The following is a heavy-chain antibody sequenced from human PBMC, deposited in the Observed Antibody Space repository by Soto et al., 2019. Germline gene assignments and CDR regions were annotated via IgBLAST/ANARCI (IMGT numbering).Heavy chain of an antibody. Sequence: EVQLVESGGGLVKPGGALRLSCVASGFSFFNAWMSWVRQAPGKRLEWVARIRSKTAGGTTEYAAPGQGRFTISRDDSEDTLYLQMNSLETEDTAVYYCATGWGGETSFNAFDIWSQGTVLTVSS. CDR3: ATGWGGETSFNAFDI. CDR1: GFSFFNAW. V-gene: IGHV3-15*01. CDR2: IRSKTAGGTT. D-gene: IGHD3-16*01. J-gene: IGHJ3*02.